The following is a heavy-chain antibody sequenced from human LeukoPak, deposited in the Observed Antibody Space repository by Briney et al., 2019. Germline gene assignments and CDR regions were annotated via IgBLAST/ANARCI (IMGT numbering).Heavy chain of an antibody. J-gene: IGHJ4*02. CDR2: INHSGST. CDR1: GGSFSGYY. Sequence: SGTLSLTCAVYGGSFSGYYWSWIRQPPGKGLEWIGEINHSGSTNYNPSLKSRVTISVDTPKNQFSLKLSSVTAADTAVYYCARLAVADPFDYWGQGTLVTVSS. V-gene: IGHV4-34*01. D-gene: IGHD6-19*01. CDR3: ARLAVADPFDY.